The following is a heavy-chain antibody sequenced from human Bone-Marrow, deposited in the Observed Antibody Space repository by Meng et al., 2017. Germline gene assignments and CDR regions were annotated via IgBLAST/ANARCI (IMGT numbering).Heavy chain of an antibody. Sequence: VGLVETGGGLIQPGGSLRLSCAASAFSVSRNHMSWVRQVPGKGLEWVSVIYSSGDTYYADSVKGRFTISRDNSKNKLFLHMNSLRVDDTAVYSCAKFDELSWFDPWGQGTLVTVSS. CDR1: AFSVSRNH. D-gene: IGHD1-1*01. CDR2: IYSSGDT. V-gene: IGHV3-53*02. J-gene: IGHJ5*02. CDR3: AKFDELSWFDP.